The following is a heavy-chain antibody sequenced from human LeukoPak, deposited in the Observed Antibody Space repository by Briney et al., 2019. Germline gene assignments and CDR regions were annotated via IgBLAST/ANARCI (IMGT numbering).Heavy chain of an antibody. J-gene: IGHJ4*02. CDR2: INHSGST. CDR3: ARDHGYLDY. V-gene: IGHV4-34*01. D-gene: IGHD1-14*01. Sequence: SETLSLTCAVYGGSFSGYYWSWIRQPPGKGLEWIGEINHSGSTNYNPSLKSRVTMSVDTSKNQFSLKLSSVTAADTAVYYCARDHGYLDYWGQGTLVTVSS. CDR1: GGSFSGYY.